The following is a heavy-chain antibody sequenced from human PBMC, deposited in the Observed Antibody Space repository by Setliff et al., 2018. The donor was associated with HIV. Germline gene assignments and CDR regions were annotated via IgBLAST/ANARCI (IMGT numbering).Heavy chain of an antibody. D-gene: IGHD3-10*01. Sequence: SETLSLTCTVSGDSISSYYWSWIRQPPGKGLEWIGYIYTSGITDYNPSLKSRVTISGDASKNQFSLKLSSVTAADTAAYYCARDRRGYYYGSGSCYMDVWGTGTTVTVSS. CDR2: IYTSGIT. J-gene: IGHJ6*03. CDR1: GDSISSYY. CDR3: ARDRRGYYYGSGSCYMDV. V-gene: IGHV4-4*08.